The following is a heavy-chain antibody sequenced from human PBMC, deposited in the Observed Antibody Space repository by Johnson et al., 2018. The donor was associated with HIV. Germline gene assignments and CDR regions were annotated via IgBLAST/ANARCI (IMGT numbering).Heavy chain of an antibody. D-gene: IGHD6-13*01. CDR1: GFSFGDYA. CDR2: VNWNGDST. J-gene: IGHJ3*02. CDR3: TTQAADAAAGAPLAFDI. V-gene: IGHV3-20*04. Sequence: VQLVESGGDVVQPGQSLRLSCTTSGFSFGDYAMTWFRQAPGKGLEWVSGVNWNGDSTGYADSVKGRFRISKDTVKNSLYLQMNSLKTEDTAVYYCTTQAADAAAGAPLAFDIWGQGTMVTVSS.